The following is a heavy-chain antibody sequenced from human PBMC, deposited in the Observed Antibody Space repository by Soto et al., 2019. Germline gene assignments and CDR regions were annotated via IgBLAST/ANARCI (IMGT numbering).Heavy chain of an antibody. V-gene: IGHV3-23*01. D-gene: IGHD2-15*01. CDR1: GFTFSYYT. J-gene: IGHJ6*02. CDR2: ISNSGDTI. Sequence: EVQLLESGGGLVQPGGSLRLSCVASGFTFSYYTMSWVRQAPGKGLEWVSGISNSGDTIYYADSVKGRFTISRDNFKNTLYLQMNSLRAADTDVYHCAAFVKATPRYDYYDMDVWGQGTTVTVSS. CDR3: AAFVKATPRYDYYDMDV.